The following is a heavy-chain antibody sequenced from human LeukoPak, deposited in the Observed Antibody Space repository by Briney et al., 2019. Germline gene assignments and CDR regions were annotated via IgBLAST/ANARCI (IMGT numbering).Heavy chain of an antibody. CDR1: GFTFDDYA. V-gene: IGHV3-43D*03. CDR3: AKGTDSSGWYGDDY. D-gene: IGHD6-19*01. CDR2: ISWDGGST. Sequence: GGSLRLSCAASGFTFDDYAMHWVRQAPGKGLEWVSLISWDGGSTYYADSVKGRFTISRDNSKNFLYLQMNSLRAEDTALYYCAKGTDSSGWYGDDYWGQGTLVTVSS. J-gene: IGHJ4*02.